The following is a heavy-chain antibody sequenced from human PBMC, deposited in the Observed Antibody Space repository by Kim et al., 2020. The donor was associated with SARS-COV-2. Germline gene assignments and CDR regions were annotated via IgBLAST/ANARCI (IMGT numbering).Heavy chain of an antibody. CDR3: AKGVTTWNPGYDWFDP. J-gene: IGHJ5*02. CDR1: GFTFSSYG. Sequence: GGSLRLSCAASGFTFSSYGMHWVRQAPGKGLEWVAVIWYDGSNKYYADSVKGRFTISRDNSKNTLYLQMNSLRAEDTAVYYCAKGVTTWNPGYDWFDPWGQGTLVTVSS. D-gene: IGHD4-17*01. CDR2: IWYDGSNK. V-gene: IGHV3-33*06.